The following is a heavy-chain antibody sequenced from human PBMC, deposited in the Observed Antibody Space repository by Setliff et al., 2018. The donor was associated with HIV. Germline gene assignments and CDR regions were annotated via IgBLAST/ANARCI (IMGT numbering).Heavy chain of an antibody. CDR2: IISVFGTT. J-gene: IGHJ6*03. CDR3: ARDSSGVLSLRYMDV. Sequence: SVKVSCKASGYSFTTYAINWVRQAPGQGLEWMGGIISVFGTTHYSQKFQGRVTITADESTSTAYMELSSLRSEDTAVYYCARDSSGVLSLRYMDVWGKGTTVIVSS. CDR1: GYSFTTYA. V-gene: IGHV1-69*13. D-gene: IGHD3-22*01.